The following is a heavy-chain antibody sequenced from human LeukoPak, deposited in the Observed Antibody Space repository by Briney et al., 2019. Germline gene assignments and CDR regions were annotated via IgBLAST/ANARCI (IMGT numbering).Heavy chain of an antibody. CDR1: GGTFSNYG. Sequence: GASVKVSCKASGGTFSNYGISWVRQAPGQGLEWMGWINTNTGNPTYAQGFTGRFVFSLDTSVSTAYLQISSLKAEDTGVYYCARSIGAAGYMDVWGKGTTVTVSS. J-gene: IGHJ6*03. D-gene: IGHD6-13*01. CDR3: ARSIGAAGYMDV. V-gene: IGHV7-4-1*02. CDR2: INTNTGNP.